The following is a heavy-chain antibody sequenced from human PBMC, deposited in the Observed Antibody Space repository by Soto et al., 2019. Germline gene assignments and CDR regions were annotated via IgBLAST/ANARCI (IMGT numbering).Heavy chain of an antibody. CDR1: GFTFSSYE. CDR3: ARSGSSITIFGVVTDYGMDV. CDR2: ISSSGSTI. J-gene: IGHJ6*02. V-gene: IGHV3-48*03. Sequence: GGSLRLSCAASGFTFSSYEMNWVRQAPGKGLEWVSYISSSGSTIYYADSVKGRFTISRDNAKNSLYLQMNSLRAEDTAVYYCARSGSSITIFGVVTDYGMDVWGQGTTVTVSS. D-gene: IGHD3-3*01.